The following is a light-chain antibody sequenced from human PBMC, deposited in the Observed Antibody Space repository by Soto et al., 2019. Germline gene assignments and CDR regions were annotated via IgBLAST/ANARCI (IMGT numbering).Light chain of an antibody. CDR1: SSDVGGYNY. J-gene: IGLJ1*01. CDR3: SSYTSSVYV. CDR2: EVS. V-gene: IGLV2-14*01. Sequence: QSALAQPASVSGSPGQSITISCTGTSSDVGGYNYVSWYQQHPGKAPKLMIYEVSNRPSGVSNRFSGSKSGNTASLTISGLQAEDEADYYCSSYTSSVYVFGTGTKVIVL.